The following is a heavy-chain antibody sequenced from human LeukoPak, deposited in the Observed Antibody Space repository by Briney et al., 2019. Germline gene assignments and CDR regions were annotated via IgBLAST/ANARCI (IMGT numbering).Heavy chain of an antibody. J-gene: IGHJ6*03. V-gene: IGHV4-39*07. CDR1: GGSISTSSYY. CDR2: IYYSGNT. Sequence: SETLSLTCSVSGGSISTSSYYWGWIRQPPGKGLEWIGRIYYSGNTYYNPSLKSRVTISVDRSKNQFSLKLNSVTAADTAVYYCARADSGYNYDYGYQMDVWGKGTTVTVSS. D-gene: IGHD5-18*01. CDR3: ARADSGYNYDYGYQMDV.